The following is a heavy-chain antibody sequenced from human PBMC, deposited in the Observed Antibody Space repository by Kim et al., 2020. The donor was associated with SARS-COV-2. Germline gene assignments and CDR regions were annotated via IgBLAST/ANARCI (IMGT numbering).Heavy chain of an antibody. Sequence: SETLSLTCTVSGGSISSGDYYWSWIRQPPGKGLEWIGYIYYSGSTYYNPSLKSRVTISVDTSKNQFSLKLSSVTAADTAVYYCARARITMIVVVTHFDYWGRGTLVTVSS. V-gene: IGHV4-30-4*01. J-gene: IGHJ4*02. CDR1: GGSISSGDYY. CDR3: ARARITMIVVVTHFDY. CDR2: IYYSGST. D-gene: IGHD3-22*01.